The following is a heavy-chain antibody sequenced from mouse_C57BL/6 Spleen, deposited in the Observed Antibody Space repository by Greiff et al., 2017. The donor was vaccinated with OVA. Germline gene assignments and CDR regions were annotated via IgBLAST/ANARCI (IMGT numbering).Heavy chain of an antibody. CDR3: ARRGPYGNYGDY. CDR1: GYTFTSYW. Sequence: VQLQQPGAELVKPGASVTLSCKASGYTFTSYWMQWVKQRPGQGLEWIGEIDPSDSYTNYNQKFKGKATLTVDTSSSTAYMQLSSLTSEDSAVYYCARRGPYGNYGDYWGQGTTLTVSS. V-gene: IGHV1-50*01. CDR2: IDPSDSYT. J-gene: IGHJ2*01. D-gene: IGHD2-1*01.